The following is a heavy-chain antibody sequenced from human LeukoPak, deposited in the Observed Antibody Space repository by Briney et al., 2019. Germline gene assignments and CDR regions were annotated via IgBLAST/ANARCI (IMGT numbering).Heavy chain of an antibody. J-gene: IGHJ6*02. CDR2: IIPMFGIT. CDR3: ARAFIVVVPAAVFGRYGMDV. Sequence: ASVKVSCKASGGTFSGYAISWVRQAPGQGLEWMGRIIPMFGITNYAQKFQGRVTITADKSTRTAYMELSGLRSEDTAVYYCARAFIVVVPAAVFGRYGMDVWGQGTTVTVSS. V-gene: IGHV1-69*04. CDR1: GGTFSGYA. D-gene: IGHD2-2*01.